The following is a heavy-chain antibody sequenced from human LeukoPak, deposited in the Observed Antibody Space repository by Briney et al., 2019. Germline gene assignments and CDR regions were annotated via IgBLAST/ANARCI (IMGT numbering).Heavy chain of an antibody. CDR1: GGTFSSYA. D-gene: IGHD3-16*01. CDR2: IIPIFGIA. Sequence: ASVKVSCKASGGTFSSYAISWVRQAPGQGLEWMGRIIPIFGIANYAQKFQGRVTITADKSTSTAYMELNSLRADDTAVYYCAHRGNYFDDWGQGTLVTVSS. CDR3: AHRGNYFDD. J-gene: IGHJ4*02. V-gene: IGHV1-69*04.